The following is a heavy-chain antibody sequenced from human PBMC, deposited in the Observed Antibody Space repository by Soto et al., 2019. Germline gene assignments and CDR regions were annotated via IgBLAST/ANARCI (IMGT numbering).Heavy chain of an antibody. V-gene: IGHV1-2*02. CDR2: INPNSGGT. Sequence: SXKVSCKAAGYTXSGYYRDGVRQAPGQGLEWMGWINPNSGGTNYAQKFQVRVTMNRDTSISTAYIELSRLRSDDTAVYYFARGHSSFYPNIAAATLGMDVWGQGTTLTVS. CDR1: GYTXSGYY. J-gene: IGHJ6*02. D-gene: IGHD6-13*01. CDR3: ARGHSSFYPNIAAATLGMDV.